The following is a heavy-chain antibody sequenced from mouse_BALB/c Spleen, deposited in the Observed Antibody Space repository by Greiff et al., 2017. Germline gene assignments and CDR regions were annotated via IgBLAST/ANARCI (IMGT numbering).Heavy chain of an antibody. CDR3: ARVYYDYDGRYYYAMDY. D-gene: IGHD2-4*01. J-gene: IGHJ4*01. CDR1: GFSLTSYG. CDR2: IWAGGST. Sequence: VKLMESGPGLVAPSQSLSITCTVSGFSLTSYGVHWVRQPPGKGLEWLGVIWAGGSTNYNSALMSRLSISKDNSKSQVFLKMNSLQTDDTAMYYCARVYYDYDGRYYYAMDYWGEGTSVTVSS. V-gene: IGHV2-9*02.